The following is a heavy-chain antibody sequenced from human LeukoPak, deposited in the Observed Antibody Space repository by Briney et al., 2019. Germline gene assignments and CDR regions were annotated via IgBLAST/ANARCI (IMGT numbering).Heavy chain of an antibody. CDR1: GFTFSSYW. J-gene: IGHJ4*02. V-gene: IGHV3-7*01. Sequence: PGGSLRLSCAASGFTFSSYWMSWVRQAPGKGLEWVANIKQDGSEKYYVDSVKGRFTISRDNAKNSLYLQMNSLRAEDTAVHYCARDTYYYDSSGYYYLDYWGQGTLVTVSS. CDR2: IKQDGSEK. CDR3: ARDTYYYDSSGYYYLDY. D-gene: IGHD3-22*01.